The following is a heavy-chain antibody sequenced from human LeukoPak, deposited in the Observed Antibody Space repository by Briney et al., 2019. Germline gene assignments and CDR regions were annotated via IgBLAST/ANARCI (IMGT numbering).Heavy chain of an antibody. V-gene: IGHV3-30*04. D-gene: IGHD5-12*01. CDR1: GFTFSSYA. Sequence: GRSLRLSCAASGFTFSSYAMHWVRQAPGKGLEWVAVISYDGSNKYYADSVKGRFTISRDNSKNTLYLQMNSLRAEDTAVYYCARGHYSGYVNDYWGQGTLVTVSS. CDR3: ARGHYSGYVNDY. CDR2: ISYDGSNK. J-gene: IGHJ4*02.